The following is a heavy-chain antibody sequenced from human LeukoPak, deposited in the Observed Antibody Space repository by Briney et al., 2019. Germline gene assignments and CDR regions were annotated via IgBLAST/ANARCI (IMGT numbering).Heavy chain of an antibody. Sequence: PGGSLRLSCAASGFTFSSYAMSWVRQAPGKGLEWVSAISGSGGSTYYADSVKGRFTISRDNSKNTLYLQMNSLRAEDTAVYYCAKEALGSGWYGHALDIWGQGTMVTVSS. J-gene: IGHJ3*02. V-gene: IGHV3-23*01. CDR3: AKEALGSGWYGHALDI. CDR1: GFTFSSYA. CDR2: ISGSGGST. D-gene: IGHD6-19*01.